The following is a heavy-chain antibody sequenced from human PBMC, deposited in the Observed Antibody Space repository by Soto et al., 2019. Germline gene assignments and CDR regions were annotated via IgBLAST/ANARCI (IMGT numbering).Heavy chain of an antibody. CDR1: VGSISNFC. D-gene: IGHD2-8*01. Sequence: SETLSLTCAVSVGSISNFCWNWIRQPPGKGLEWIGYISYSGNTNYNPSLKSRVSISVDTSKNQLSLNLTSVTAADTAVYYCARAPMVLSRSYFDSWGQGTTVTVSS. CDR2: ISYSGNT. CDR3: ARAPMVLSRSYFDS. V-gene: IGHV4-59*01. J-gene: IGHJ4*02.